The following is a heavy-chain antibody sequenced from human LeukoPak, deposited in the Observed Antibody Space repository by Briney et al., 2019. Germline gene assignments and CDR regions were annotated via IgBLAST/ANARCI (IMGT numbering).Heavy chain of an antibody. D-gene: IGHD6-6*01. Sequence: PGRSLRLSCAASGFTFDDYAMHWVRQAPGKGLEWVSTIIWNSGSIGYADSVKGRFTISRDNAKNSLFLQMNSLRTEDTALYYCTRGAYSSSYAFDIWGQGTVVTVSS. V-gene: IGHV3-9*01. CDR1: GFTFDDYA. J-gene: IGHJ3*02. CDR3: TRGAYSSSYAFDI. CDR2: IIWNSGSI.